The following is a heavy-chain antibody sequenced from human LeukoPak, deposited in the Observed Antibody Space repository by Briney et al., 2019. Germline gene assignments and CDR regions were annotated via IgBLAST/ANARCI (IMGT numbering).Heavy chain of an antibody. CDR1: GETFSGYY. J-gene: IGHJ4*02. CDR3: ARGPYYYDSSGNFDY. Sequence: SETLSLACAVSGETFSGYYWTWIRQPPGKGLEWIGEITHSGSTNYNPSLKSRVTISVDTSKNQFSLKLSSVTAADTAVYYCARGPYYYDSSGNFDYWGQGTLVTVSA. CDR2: ITHSGST. D-gene: IGHD3-22*01. V-gene: IGHV4-34*01.